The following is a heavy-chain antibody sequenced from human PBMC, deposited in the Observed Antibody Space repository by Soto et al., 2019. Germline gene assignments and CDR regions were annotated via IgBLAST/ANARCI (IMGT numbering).Heavy chain of an antibody. CDR1: GFTFSNAW. V-gene: IGHV3-15*01. D-gene: IGHD3-10*01. CDR2: IQSKTDGGTT. CDR3: TAVKERTLWFGESFLRWDWYFDL. Sequence: EVQLVESGGGLVKPGGSLRLSCAASGFTFSNAWMSWVRQAPGKGLEWVGRIQSKTDGGTTDYAAPVKGRFTISRDDSKNTLYLQMNSLKTEDTAVYYCTAVKERTLWFGESFLRWDWYFDLWGRGTLVTVSS. J-gene: IGHJ2*01.